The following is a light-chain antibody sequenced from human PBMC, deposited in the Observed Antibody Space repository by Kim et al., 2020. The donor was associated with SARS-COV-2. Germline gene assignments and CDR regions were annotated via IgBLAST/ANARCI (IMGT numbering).Light chain of an antibody. CDR3: QVWDSGSDHVV. V-gene: IGLV3-21*04. CDR2: YDD. Sequence: SYELTQPPSVSVAPGKTARVTCGGTNTETYSVHWYQQKPGQAPVLVIYYDDDRPSGIPERFSGSNSGNTATLTISRVEAGDGADYYCQVWDSGSDHVVFGGGTQLTVL. CDR1: NTETYS. J-gene: IGLJ2*01.